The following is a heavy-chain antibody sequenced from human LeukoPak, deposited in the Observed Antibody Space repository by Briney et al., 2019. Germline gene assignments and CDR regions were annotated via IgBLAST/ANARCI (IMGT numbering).Heavy chain of an antibody. Sequence: ASVKVSCKASGYTFTSYGVGWVRQAPRQGLEWMGWISAYNGNTNYAQKLQGRVTMTTDTSTSTAYMELRSLRSDDTAVYYCARDTYCSSTSCFKGDFDYWGQGTLVTVSS. D-gene: IGHD2-2*01. V-gene: IGHV1-18*01. J-gene: IGHJ4*02. CDR2: ISAYNGNT. CDR1: GYTFTSYG. CDR3: ARDTYCSSTSCFKGDFDY.